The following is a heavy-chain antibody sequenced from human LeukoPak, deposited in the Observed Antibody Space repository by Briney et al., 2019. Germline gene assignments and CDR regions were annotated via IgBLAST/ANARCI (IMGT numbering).Heavy chain of an antibody. CDR3: ARSYDSSGYNYYYMDV. CDR1: GGSISSGGYY. D-gene: IGHD3-22*01. J-gene: IGHJ6*03. Sequence: SQTLSLTCTVSGGSISSGGYYWSWIRQPPGKGLEWIGYIYTSGSTNYNPSLKSRVTISVDTSKNQFSLKLSSVTAADTAVYYCARSYDSSGYNYYYMDVWGKGTTVTVSS. V-gene: IGHV4-61*09. CDR2: IYTSGST.